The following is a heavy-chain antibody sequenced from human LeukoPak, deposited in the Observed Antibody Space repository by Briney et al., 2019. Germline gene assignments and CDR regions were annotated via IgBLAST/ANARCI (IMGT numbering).Heavy chain of an antibody. CDR2: VTASAGNT. D-gene: IGHD3-10*01. Sequence: PGGSLRLSCAASGFTFSSYAMSWVRQAPGKGLEWVSAVTASAGNTYYVDSVRGRFTISRDNSKNTLYLQVNSLRAEDTAVYYCAKGDYYGSGSTFKNGMDVWGQGTTVTVSS. CDR3: AKGDYYGSGSTFKNGMDV. V-gene: IGHV3-23*01. CDR1: GFTFSSYA. J-gene: IGHJ6*02.